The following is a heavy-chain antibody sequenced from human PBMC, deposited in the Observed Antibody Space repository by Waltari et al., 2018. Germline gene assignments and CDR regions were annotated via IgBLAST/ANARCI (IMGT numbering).Heavy chain of an antibody. Sequence: QLQLQESGPGLVKPSETLSLTCTVSGGSISSSSYYWGWIRQPPGKGLEWIGSIYYSGSTYYNPSRKSRVTISVDTSKNQFSLKLSSVTAADTAVYYCARSPSGIAAAGTVDYWGQGTLVTVSS. J-gene: IGHJ4*02. CDR2: IYYSGST. CDR1: GGSISSSSYY. D-gene: IGHD6-13*01. V-gene: IGHV4-39*01. CDR3: ARSPSGIAAAGTVDY.